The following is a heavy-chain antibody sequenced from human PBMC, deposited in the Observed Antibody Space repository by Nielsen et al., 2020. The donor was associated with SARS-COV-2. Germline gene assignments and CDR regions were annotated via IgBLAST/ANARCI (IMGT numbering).Heavy chain of an antibody. V-gene: IGHV1-24*01. J-gene: IGHJ5*02. CDR1: GYTLTELS. CDR3: ARDHRKYNWFDP. CDR2: FDPEDGET. Sequence: ASVKVSCKVSGYTLTELSMHWVRQAPGKGLEWMGGFDPEDGETIYAQKFQGRVTMTTDTSTSTAYMELRSLRSDDTAVYYCARDHRKYNWFDPWGQGTLVTVSS.